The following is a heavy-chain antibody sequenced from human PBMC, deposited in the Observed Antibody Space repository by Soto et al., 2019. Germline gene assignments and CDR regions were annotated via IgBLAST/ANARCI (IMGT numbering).Heavy chain of an antibody. J-gene: IGHJ6*02. CDR1: GYTFTSYG. V-gene: IGHV1-18*04. CDR3: AREKRVRGYYYYGMDV. CDR2: ISAYNGNT. Sequence: GASVKVSCKASGYTFTSYGISWVRQAPGQGLEWMGWISAYNGNTNYAQKLQGRVTMTTDTSTSTAYMELRSLRSDDTAVYYCAREKRVRGYYYYGMDVWGQGTTVTVSS.